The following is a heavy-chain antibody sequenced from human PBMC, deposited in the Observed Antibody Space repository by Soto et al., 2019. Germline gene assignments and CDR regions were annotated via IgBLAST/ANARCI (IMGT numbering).Heavy chain of an antibody. Sequence: ASVKVSCKTSGYTFSSHAIHWARQAPGQRLEWMGWINGGNGNTKYSQKFQGRVIIIRDTSTSTAYMELSSLRSEDTAVYYCAMYYYDSSGYYLDDAFDIWGQGTMVTVSS. CDR1: GYTFSSHA. D-gene: IGHD3-22*01. CDR3: AMYYYDSSGYYLDDAFDI. CDR2: INGGNGNT. V-gene: IGHV1-3*01. J-gene: IGHJ3*02.